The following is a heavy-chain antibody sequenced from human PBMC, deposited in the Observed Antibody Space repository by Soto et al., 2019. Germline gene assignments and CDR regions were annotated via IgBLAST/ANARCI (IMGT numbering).Heavy chain of an antibody. Sequence: QVQLVESGGGVVPPGRSVRLSCAASGFNFRNYGMHWVRQAPGKGLEWVAIIWYDGSNKYYADSVKGRFTISRDNSKNTLYLQIDSLRAEDTAVYYCARLYTWIMDYGGQGTMVTVSS. V-gene: IGHV3-33*01. J-gene: IGHJ4*02. CDR2: IWYDGSNK. CDR1: GFNFRNYG. CDR3: ARLYTWIMDY. D-gene: IGHD5-12*01.